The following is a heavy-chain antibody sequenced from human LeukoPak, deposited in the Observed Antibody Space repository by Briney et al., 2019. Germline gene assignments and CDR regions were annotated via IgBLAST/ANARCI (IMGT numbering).Heavy chain of an antibody. CDR3: ARSGRDGYNYRNYFDY. D-gene: IGHD5-24*01. CDR1: GGSISSGSYY. CDR2: IYTSGST. V-gene: IGHV4-61*02. Sequence: SQTLSLTCTVSGGSISSGSYYWSWIRQPAGKGLEWIGRIYTSGSTNYNPSLKSRVTISVDTSKNQFSLKLSSVTAADTAVYYCARSGRDGYNYRNYFDYWGQGTLVTVSS. J-gene: IGHJ4*02.